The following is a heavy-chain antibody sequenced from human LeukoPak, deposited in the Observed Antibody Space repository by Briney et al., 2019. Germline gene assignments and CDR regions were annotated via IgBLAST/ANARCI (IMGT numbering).Heavy chain of an antibody. V-gene: IGHV3-23*01. CDR2: IFGSGGSP. D-gene: IGHD5-18*01. Sequence: GGSLRLSCEASGFTFGSFAMYWVRQAPGKGLDWIAGIFGSGGSPRYADSVKGRFTISRDNSKNTVYLQINSLRAEDTAVYYCGKTTAGYSSGQKPAWPVDYWGQGTLVTVSS. J-gene: IGHJ4*02. CDR1: GFTFGSFA. CDR3: GKTTAGYSSGQKPAWPVDY.